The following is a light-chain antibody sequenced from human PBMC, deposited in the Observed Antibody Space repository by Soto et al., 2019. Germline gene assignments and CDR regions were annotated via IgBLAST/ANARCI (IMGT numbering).Light chain of an antibody. CDR3: QHYNTSRG. V-gene: IGKV1-5*03. Sequence: DIQMTQSPSTLSASVGDRVTITCRASQSVSSWLAWYQQKPGKAPKLLIYKASSLETGVPSRFSGSGSGTEFTLTISSLQPDYFATYYCQHYNTSRGFGQGTKVEI. CDR1: QSVSSW. CDR2: KAS. J-gene: IGKJ1*01.